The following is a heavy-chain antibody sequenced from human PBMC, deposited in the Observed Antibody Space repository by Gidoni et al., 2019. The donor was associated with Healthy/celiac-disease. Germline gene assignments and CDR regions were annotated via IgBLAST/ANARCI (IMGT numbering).Heavy chain of an antibody. CDR2: ISYDGSNK. J-gene: IGHJ6*02. V-gene: IGHV3-30*18. CDR1: GFTFSSYG. D-gene: IGHD3-3*01. CDR3: AKDKVPIFGVVTAYYGMDV. Sequence: QVQLVESGGGVVQPGRSLRLSCAASGFTFSSYGMHWVRQAPGKGLEWVAVISYDGSNKYYADSVKGRFTISRDNSKNTLYLQMNSLRAEDTAVYYCAKDKVPIFGVVTAYYGMDVWGQGTTVTVSS.